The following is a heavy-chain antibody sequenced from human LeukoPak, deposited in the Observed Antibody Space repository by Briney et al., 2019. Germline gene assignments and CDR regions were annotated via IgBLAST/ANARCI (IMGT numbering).Heavy chain of an antibody. CDR3: AAESRFDYGSGSYYGMDV. J-gene: IGHJ6*04. CDR1: GSTFTTSD. Sequence: SVKVSCKASGSTFTTSDVQWVRQARGQRLEWIGWIVVDSGNTNYAQKFQERVTITRDMSTSTAYMELSSLRSEDTAVYYCAAESRFDYGSGSYYGMDVWGKGTTVTVSS. D-gene: IGHD3-10*01. CDR2: IVVDSGNT. V-gene: IGHV1-58*01.